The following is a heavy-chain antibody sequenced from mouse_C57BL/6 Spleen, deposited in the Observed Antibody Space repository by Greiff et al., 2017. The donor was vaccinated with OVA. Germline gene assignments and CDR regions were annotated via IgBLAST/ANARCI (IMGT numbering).Heavy chain of an antibody. V-gene: IGHV1-74*01. CDR1: GYTFTSYW. CDR2: IHPSDSDT. CDR3: AILDYDYDGWYFDV. J-gene: IGHJ1*03. D-gene: IGHD2-4*01. Sequence: VQLQQPGAELVKPGASVKVSCKASGYTFTSYWMHWVKQRPGQGLEWIGRIHPSDSDTNYNQKFKGKATLTVDKSSSTAYMQLSSLTSEDSAVDYCAILDYDYDGWYFDVWGTGTTVTVSS.